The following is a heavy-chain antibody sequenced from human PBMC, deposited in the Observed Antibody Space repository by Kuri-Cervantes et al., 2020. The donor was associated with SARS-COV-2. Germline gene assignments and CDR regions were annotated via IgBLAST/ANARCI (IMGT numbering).Heavy chain of an antibody. Sequence: SETLSLSCAVYGGSFSGYYWSWIRQPPGKGLEWIGEINHSGSTNYNPSLKSRVTISVDTSKNQFSLKLSSVTAADTAVYYCARHSYDFWSGSEPLDYWGQGTLVTVSS. CDR1: GGSFSGYY. V-gene: IGHV4-34*01. J-gene: IGHJ4*02. CDR2: INHSGST. CDR3: ARHSYDFWSGSEPLDY. D-gene: IGHD3-3*01.